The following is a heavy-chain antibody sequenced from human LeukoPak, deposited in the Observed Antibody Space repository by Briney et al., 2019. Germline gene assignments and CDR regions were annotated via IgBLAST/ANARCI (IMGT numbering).Heavy chain of an antibody. D-gene: IGHD1-1*01. CDR3: ARPGERSRRDWNLDQ. Sequence: PSETLSLTCTVSGGSISSGGYYWSWIRQHPGKGLEWIGYIYYSGSTYYNPSLKSRVTISVDTSKNQFSLKLSSVTAADTAVYYCARPGERSRRDWNLDQWGQGTLVTVSS. J-gene: IGHJ4*02. V-gene: IGHV4-31*03. CDR2: IYYSGST. CDR1: GGSISSGGYY.